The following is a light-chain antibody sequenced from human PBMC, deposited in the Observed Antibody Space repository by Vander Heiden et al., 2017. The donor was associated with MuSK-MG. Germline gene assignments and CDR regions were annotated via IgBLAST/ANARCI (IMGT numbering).Light chain of an antibody. CDR3: SSYTSSTPVV. Sequence: QSALTQPASESGSPGQSITISCTGTSSDVGGYKFVSWYQHHPGKAPKLLIYEVSNRPLGVSNRFSGSKSGNTASLTISGLQAEDEADYYCSSYTSSTPVVFGGGTRLTVL. CDR1: SSDVGGYKF. J-gene: IGLJ2*01. CDR2: EVS. V-gene: IGLV2-14*01.